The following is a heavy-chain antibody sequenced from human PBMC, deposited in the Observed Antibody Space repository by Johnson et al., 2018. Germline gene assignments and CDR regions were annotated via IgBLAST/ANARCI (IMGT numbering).Heavy chain of an antibody. V-gene: IGHV3-11*01. CDR2: ISSSGSTI. Sequence: QVQLVESGGGLVKPGGSXRLSCAASGFTFSDYYMSWIRQAPGKGLEWVSYISSSGSTIYYAASVKGRFTIPRANAKNSLYLQMNSLRAEDTAVYYCARGGYSGYDSPIYGMDVWGQGTTVTVSS. CDR3: ARGGYSGYDSPIYGMDV. D-gene: IGHD5-12*01. CDR1: GFTFSDYY. J-gene: IGHJ6*02.